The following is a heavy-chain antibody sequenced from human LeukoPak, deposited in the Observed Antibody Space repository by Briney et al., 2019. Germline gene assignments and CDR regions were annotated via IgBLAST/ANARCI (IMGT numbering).Heavy chain of an antibody. CDR2: IYYSGST. D-gene: IGHD2-21*02. V-gene: IGHV4-30-4*01. CDR3: ARDNHRGDCYSIDY. Sequence: SETLSLTCTVSGGSISSGDYYWSWIRQPPGKGLEWIGYIYYSGSTYYNPSLKSRVTISVDTSKNQFSLKLSSVTAADTAVYYCARDNHRGDCYSIDYWGQGTLVTVSS. CDR1: GGSISSGDYY. J-gene: IGHJ4*02.